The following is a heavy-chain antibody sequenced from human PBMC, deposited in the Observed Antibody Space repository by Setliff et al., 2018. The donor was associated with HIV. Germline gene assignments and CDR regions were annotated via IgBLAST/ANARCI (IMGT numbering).Heavy chain of an antibody. J-gene: IGHJ6*03. D-gene: IGHD2-2*01. CDR2: IYYSGST. Sequence: PSETLSLTCSVSGGSISTYYWSWIRQPPGLGLEWIGYIYYSGSTNYNPSLKSRVTISVNKSKNQFSLKLRSVTAADTAGYYCARVVRQVPASYYYYYYMYVWGKGTTVTVSS. CDR1: GGSISTYY. V-gene: IGHV4-59*01. CDR3: ARVVRQVPASYYYYYYMYV.